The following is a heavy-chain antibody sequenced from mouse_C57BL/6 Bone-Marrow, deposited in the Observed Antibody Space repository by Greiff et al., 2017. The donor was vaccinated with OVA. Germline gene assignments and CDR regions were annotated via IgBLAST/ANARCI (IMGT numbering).Heavy chain of an antibody. D-gene: IGHD2-3*01. J-gene: IGHJ4*01. CDR1: GYSITSGYY. Sequence: EVKLMESGPGLVKPSQSLSLTCSVTGYSITSGYYWNWIRQFPGNKLEWMGYISYDGSNNYNPSLKNRISITRDTSKNQFFLKLNSVTTEDTATYYCARRGDGYYDYYAMDYWGQGTSVTVSS. CDR2: ISYDGSN. CDR3: ARRGDGYYDYYAMDY. V-gene: IGHV3-6*01.